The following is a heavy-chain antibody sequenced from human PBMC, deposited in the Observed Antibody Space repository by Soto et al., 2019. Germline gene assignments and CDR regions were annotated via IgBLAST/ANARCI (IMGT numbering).Heavy chain of an antibody. D-gene: IGHD2-15*01. CDR1: GFILSEYA. Sequence: PSGSLRLSCTASGFILSEYAMNWVRHTPGAGLEWVSTLSKDGANEHYVDSVKGRFTISRDDAKNTLYLQMNSLRAEDTAMYYCAKDPSTGGADYWGQGTQVTVSS. CDR2: LSKDGANE. V-gene: IGHV3-23*01. J-gene: IGHJ4*02. CDR3: AKDPSTGGADY.